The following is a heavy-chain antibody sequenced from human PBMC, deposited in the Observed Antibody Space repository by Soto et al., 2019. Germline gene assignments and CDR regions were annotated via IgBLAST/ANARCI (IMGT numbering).Heavy chain of an antibody. V-gene: IGHV4-39*01. J-gene: IGHJ4*02. CDR3: ARQHSTVVTQAYFDH. CDR1: GESISSSSYY. D-gene: IGHD2-21*02. CDR2: IYYSGRT. Sequence: SETLSLTCIVSGESISSSSYYWGWIRQPPGKGLEWIGSIYYSGRTYYNPSFKSRVTISIDTSKNQFSLKLSSVTATDTAVYYCARQHSTVVTQAYFDHWGQGALVTVSS.